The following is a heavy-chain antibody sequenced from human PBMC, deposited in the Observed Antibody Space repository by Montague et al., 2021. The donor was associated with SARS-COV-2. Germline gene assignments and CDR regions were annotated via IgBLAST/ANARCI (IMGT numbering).Heavy chain of an antibody. V-gene: IGHV4-39*01. CDR3: LRGGDYTDSGRVDY. Sequence: SETLSLTCSFSGGSISTGSYYWGWMRQPPWKGLEWIGSIYYSGDTYYNPSLKRRVTISVDTSKNHFSLRLSSATAADTAVYYCLRGGDYTDSGRVDYWGQGTLVIVSS. D-gene: IGHD4-17*01. J-gene: IGHJ4*02. CDR2: IYYSGDT. CDR1: GGSISTGSYY.